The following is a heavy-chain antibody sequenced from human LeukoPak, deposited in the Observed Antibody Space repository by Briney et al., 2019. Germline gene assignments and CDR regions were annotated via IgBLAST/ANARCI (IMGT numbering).Heavy chain of an antibody. Sequence: ASVKVSFKASGYTFTGYYMHWVRQAPGQGLEWMGWINPNNGGTNYARKFHGRVTMTRDTSISTLYMELSSLRSDDAAVYYCARAYCSAGDCYKFDYWGQGTLVTVSS. J-gene: IGHJ4*02. V-gene: IGHV1-2*02. CDR3: ARAYCSAGDCYKFDY. CDR2: INPNNGGT. D-gene: IGHD2-15*01. CDR1: GYTFTGYY.